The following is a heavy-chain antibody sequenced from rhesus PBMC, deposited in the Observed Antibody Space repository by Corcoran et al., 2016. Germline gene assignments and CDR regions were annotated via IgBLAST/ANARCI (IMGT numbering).Heavy chain of an antibody. CDR3: ARKGSSLHFDF. CDR1: GGSISDYYY. CDR2: ILGNRTGT. D-gene: IGHD4-4*01. V-gene: IGHV4S9*01. J-gene: IGHJ4*01. Sequence: QVQLQESGPGLVKPSETLSLTCAVSGGSISDYYYGNWIRQPPGKGVGWVGNILGNRTGTYYNPSFKSLVTISKDTSKNQFFLKLSSVTAADTAVYYCARKGSSLHFDFWGQGVLVTVSS.